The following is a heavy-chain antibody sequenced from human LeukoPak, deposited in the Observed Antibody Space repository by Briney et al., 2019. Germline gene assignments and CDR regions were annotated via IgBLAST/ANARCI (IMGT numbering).Heavy chain of an antibody. D-gene: IGHD3-10*01. J-gene: IGHJ6*03. CDR2: ISGSGDIT. Sequence: GGSLRLSCAASGFTFRKSAMTWVRQAPGKGLEWVSAISGSGDITYYADSVKGRFTISRDNSKNTLHLQMNNLRAEDTAFYYCTTVYYGSGMIGIYFYYIDAWGNGTTVTVSS. V-gene: IGHV3-23*01. CDR3: TTVYYGSGMIGIYFYYIDA. CDR1: GFTFRKSA.